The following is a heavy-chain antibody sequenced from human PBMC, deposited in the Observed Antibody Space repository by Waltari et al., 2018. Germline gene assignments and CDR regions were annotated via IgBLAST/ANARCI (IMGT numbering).Heavy chain of an antibody. J-gene: IGHJ6*02. CDR3: ARDRYCSSTSCRDYYYYGMDV. CDR2: ISAYKGNT. D-gene: IGHD2-2*01. CDR1: GYTFTSYG. Sequence: QVQLVQSGAEVKKPGASVQVSCKASGYTFTSYGISWVRQAPGQGLEWMGWISAYKGNTNYAQKLQGRVTMTTDTSTSTAYMELRSLRSDDTAVYYCARDRYCSSTSCRDYYYYGMDVWGQGTTVTVSS. V-gene: IGHV1-18*01.